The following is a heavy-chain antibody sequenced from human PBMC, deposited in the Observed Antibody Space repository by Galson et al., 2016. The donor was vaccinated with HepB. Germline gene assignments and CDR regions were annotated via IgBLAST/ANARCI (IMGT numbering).Heavy chain of an antibody. CDR1: GASVIDYY. V-gene: IGHV4-59*02. CDR2: FHYNRDA. Sequence: SETLSLTCTVSGASVIDYYWSWIRQPPGEGLEYIGYFHYNRDANSNPSLKSRLTMSLDTSKNQFSLKLTSVTAADTAVYSCARHCDSGTYPLDYGGQVTLVTFSS. J-gene: IGHJ4*02. CDR3: ARHCDSGTYPLDY. D-gene: IGHD3-10*01.